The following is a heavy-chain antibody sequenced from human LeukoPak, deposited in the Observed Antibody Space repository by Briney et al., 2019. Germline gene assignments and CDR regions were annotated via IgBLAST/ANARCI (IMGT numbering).Heavy chain of an antibody. CDR3: ARWFCSGGSCYHDY. J-gene: IGHJ4*02. CDR2: ISDSSSYR. Sequence: GGSLRLSCVASGFTFSGYSMNWVRQAPGKGLEWVSSISDSSSYRCYADSVKGRFTISRDNAKNSLYQQMNSLRADDTAVYYCARWFCSGGSCYHDYWGQGTPVTVSS. V-gene: IGHV3-21*01. CDR1: GFTFSGYS. D-gene: IGHD2-15*01.